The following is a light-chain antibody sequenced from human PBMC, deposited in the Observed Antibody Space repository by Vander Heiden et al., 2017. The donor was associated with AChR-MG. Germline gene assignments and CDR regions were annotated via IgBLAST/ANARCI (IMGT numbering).Light chain of an antibody. CDR1: QSVSSN. J-gene: IGKJ5*01. Sequence: EIVMTQSPATLSVSPGERATLSCRASQSVSSNLAWYQQKPGQAPRLLIYGASTRATGIPARFSGSGSGTEFTLTISSLQSEDFAVYYCQQYNNWLSIITFGQGTRLEIK. CDR3: QQYNNWLSIIT. V-gene: IGKV3-15*01. CDR2: GAS.